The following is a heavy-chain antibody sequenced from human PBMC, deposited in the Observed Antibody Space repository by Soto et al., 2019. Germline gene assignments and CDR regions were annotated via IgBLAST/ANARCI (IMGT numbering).Heavy chain of an antibody. V-gene: IGHV4-61*01. D-gene: IGHD4-17*01. CDR2: VYYSGTT. CDR1: GGSVSNKTYY. CDR3: ARTTAVPNTLRSRYFFDY. J-gene: IGHJ4*02. Sequence: SETLSLTCSVSGGSVSNKTYYWSWIRQPPGKRLEWIGCVYYSGTTSYNPSLKSRVTISVDLSKNQFSLRLSSVTTADTALYYCARTTAVPNTLRSRYFFDYWGQGTLVTVSS.